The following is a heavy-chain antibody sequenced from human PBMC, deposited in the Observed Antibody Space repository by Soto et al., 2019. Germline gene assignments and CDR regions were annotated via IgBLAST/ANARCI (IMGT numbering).Heavy chain of an antibody. D-gene: IGHD6-13*01. CDR1: GYSFTSYW. V-gene: IGHV5-10-1*01. CDR2: IDPSDSYT. CDR3: ARRHSSSLAFDP. Sequence: GESLKISCKGSGYSFTSYWISWVRQMPGKGLEWMGRIDPSDSYTNYSPSFQGHVTISADKSISTAYLQWSSLKASDTAMYYCARRHSSSLAFDPWGQGTLVTVSS. J-gene: IGHJ5*02.